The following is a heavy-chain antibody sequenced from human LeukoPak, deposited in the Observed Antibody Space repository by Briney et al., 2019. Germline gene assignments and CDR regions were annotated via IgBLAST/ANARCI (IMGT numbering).Heavy chain of an antibody. Sequence: GRSLRLSCAASGFSFSSYGMHWVRQVPGKGLEWLTVISYDGRNEYYADSAKGRFTISRDNSENTLDLQMNSLRAEDTAVYYCAKEVHFGTSYYYYFGMDVWGRGTTVTVSS. CDR1: GFSFSSYG. J-gene: IGHJ6*01. CDR3: AKEVHFGTSYYYYFGMDV. V-gene: IGHV3-30*18. D-gene: IGHD3-10*01. CDR2: ISYDGRNE.